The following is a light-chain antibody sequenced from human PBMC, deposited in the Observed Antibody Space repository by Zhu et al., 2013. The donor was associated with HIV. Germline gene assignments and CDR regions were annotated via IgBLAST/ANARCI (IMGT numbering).Light chain of an antibody. CDR1: QSVSSSF. Sequence: IVLTQSPGTLSLSQGERATLSCRASQSVSSSFLVWYQQKPGQAPRLLIYGASSRATDIPDRFSGSGSGTDFTLTISRLEPEDSAVYYCQQYGSSAWTFGQGTKVETK. CDR3: QQYGSSAWT. J-gene: IGKJ1*01. V-gene: IGKV3-20*01. CDR2: GAS.